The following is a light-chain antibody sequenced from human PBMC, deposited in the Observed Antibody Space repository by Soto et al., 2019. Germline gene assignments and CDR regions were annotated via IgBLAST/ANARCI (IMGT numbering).Light chain of an antibody. CDR2: DAS. J-gene: IGKJ3*01. CDR1: QSVGSY. CDR3: QQRSNWPPVT. Sequence: EIVLTQSPVTLSLSPGERATLSCRASQSVGSYLAWYQQKPGQAPRLLIYDASNRATGIPARFSGSGSGTDFTLTIRSLEPEDFAVYYRQQRSNWPPVTFGPGTKVDFK. V-gene: IGKV3-11*01.